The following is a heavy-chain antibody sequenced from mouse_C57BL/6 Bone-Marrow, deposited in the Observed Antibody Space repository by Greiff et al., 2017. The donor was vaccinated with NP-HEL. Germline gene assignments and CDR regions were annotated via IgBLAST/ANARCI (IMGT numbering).Heavy chain of an antibody. V-gene: IGHV1-82*01. Sequence: QVQLQQSGPELVKPGASVKISCKASGYAFSSSWMNWVKQRPGKGLEWIGRIYPGDGDTNYNGKFKGKATLTADKSSSTAYMQLSSLTSEDSAVYFCARACYDYAFAYWGQGTLVTVSA. D-gene: IGHD2-4*01. CDR1: GYAFSSSW. CDR2: IYPGDGDT. J-gene: IGHJ3*01. CDR3: ARACYDYAFAY.